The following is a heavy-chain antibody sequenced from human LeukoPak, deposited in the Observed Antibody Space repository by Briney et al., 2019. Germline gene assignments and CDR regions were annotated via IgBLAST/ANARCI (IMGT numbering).Heavy chain of an antibody. CDR1: GYTFTSYG. CDR2: INPNSGGT. D-gene: IGHD3-10*01. V-gene: IGHV1-2*02. CDR3: ARAPYYYGSGSYVYFDY. Sequence: GAPVKVSCKASGYTFTSYGISWVRQAPGQGLEWMGWINPNSGGTNYAQKFQGRVTMTSDTSISTAYMELSRLRSDDTAVYYCARAPYYYGSGSYVYFDYWGQGTLVTVSS. J-gene: IGHJ4*02.